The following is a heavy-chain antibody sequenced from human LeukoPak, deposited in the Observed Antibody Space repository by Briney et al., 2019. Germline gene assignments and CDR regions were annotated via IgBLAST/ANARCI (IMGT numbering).Heavy chain of an antibody. CDR1: GGSISSGSYY. J-gene: IGHJ4*01. D-gene: IGHD2-2*01. V-gene: IGHV4-61*02. CDR2: IYTSGST. Sequence: SETLSLTCTVSGGSISSGSYYWSWIRQPAGKGLEWIGRIYTSGSTNYNPSLKSRVTISVDTSKNQFSLKLSSVTAADTAVSYCAREWVVPAAPLGYWGHGSLVTVSS. CDR3: AREWVVPAAPLGY.